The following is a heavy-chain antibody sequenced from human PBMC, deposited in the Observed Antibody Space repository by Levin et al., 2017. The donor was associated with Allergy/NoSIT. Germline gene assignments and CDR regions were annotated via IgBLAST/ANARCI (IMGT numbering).Heavy chain of an antibody. Sequence: HAGGSLRLSCAASGFTISSYWMAWVRQAPGKGLEWVANIKQDGSEKYYVDSVKGRFTISKDNARNSLYLQMNSLRAEDTAVYYCATLWLGSSGKIDWFDPWGQGTLVTVSS. CDR3: ATLWLGSSGKIDWFDP. D-gene: IGHD6-25*01. CDR1: GFTISSYW. CDR2: IKQDGSEK. J-gene: IGHJ5*02. V-gene: IGHV3-7*01.